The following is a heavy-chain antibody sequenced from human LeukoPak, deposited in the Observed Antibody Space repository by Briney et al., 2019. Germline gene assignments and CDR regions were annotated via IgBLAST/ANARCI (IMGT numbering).Heavy chain of an antibody. D-gene: IGHD5-18*01. V-gene: IGHV4-59*01. CDR1: GGSISSYY. CDR3: ARWLSGYSYGKFDY. CDR2: IYYSGST. Sequence: PSETLSLTCTVSGGSISSYYWSWIRQPPGKGLEWIGYIYYSGSTNYNPSLKSRVTIPVDTSKNQFSLKLSSVTAADTAVYYCARWLSGYSYGKFDYWGQGTLVTVSS. J-gene: IGHJ4*02.